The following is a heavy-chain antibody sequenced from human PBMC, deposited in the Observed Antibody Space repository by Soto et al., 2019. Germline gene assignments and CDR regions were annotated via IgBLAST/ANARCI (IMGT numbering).Heavy chain of an antibody. CDR1: GDTFSSYW. Sequence: PGESLKISCQGSGDTFSSYWIGWVRQMPGRGLEWMGIIHPGDSDTRYSPFFQGQVTISADKSISTAYLQWSSLKASDTAMYYCARHNRYSSTWFEGWFDPWGQGTLVTVSS. CDR3: ARHNRYSSTWFEGWFDP. V-gene: IGHV5-51*01. J-gene: IGHJ5*02. D-gene: IGHD6-13*01. CDR2: IHPGDSDT.